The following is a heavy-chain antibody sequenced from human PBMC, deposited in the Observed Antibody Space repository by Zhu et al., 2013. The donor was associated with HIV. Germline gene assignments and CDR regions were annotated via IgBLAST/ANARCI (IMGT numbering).Heavy chain of an antibody. CDR1: GGTFSSYA. Sequence: QVQLVQSGAEVKKPGSSVKVSCKASGGTFSSYAISWVRQAPGQGLEWMGGIIPIFGTANYAQKFQGRVTITADESTSTAYMELSRLRSDDTAVYYCARPPDSGSYVGGFGGKVSTDDYWGQGTLVTVSS. CDR2: IIPIFGTA. D-gene: IGHD1-26*01. J-gene: IGHJ4*02. CDR3: ARPPDSGSYVGGFGGKVSTDDY. V-gene: IGHV1-69*01.